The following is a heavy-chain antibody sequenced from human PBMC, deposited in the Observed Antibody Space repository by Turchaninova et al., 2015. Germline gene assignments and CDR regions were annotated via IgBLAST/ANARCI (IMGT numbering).Heavy chain of an antibody. CDR1: ALIVCNYY. Sequence: EVQLVESGGGLIQPGGSLRLSCAASALIVCNYYMSWVRQAPGKGPEWVSVSYTGVGTYYADSVKGRFTISRDNSKNTLYLQMNSLRAEDTAVYYCARVGGYPLGAFDIWGQGTMVTVSS. CDR2: SYTGVGT. V-gene: IGHV3-53*01. J-gene: IGHJ3*02. CDR3: ARVGGYPLGAFDI. D-gene: IGHD3-22*01.